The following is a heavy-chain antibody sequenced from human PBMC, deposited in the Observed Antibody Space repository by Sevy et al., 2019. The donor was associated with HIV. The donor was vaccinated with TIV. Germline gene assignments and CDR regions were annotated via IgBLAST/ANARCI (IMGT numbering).Heavy chain of an antibody. V-gene: IGHV1-46*01. J-gene: IGHJ6*03. Sequence: ASVKVSCKASGYTLTSYYMHWMRQAPGQGLEWVGMINPSGGSTSYTQKFQGRITMTRGTSTTTVYMELSSLRSEDTAVYYCASSGYCSTARCDYSCNHMDIWGKGTTVTVSS. CDR3: ASSGYCSTARCDYSCNHMDI. CDR2: INPSGGST. CDR1: GYTLTSYY. D-gene: IGHD2-2*03.